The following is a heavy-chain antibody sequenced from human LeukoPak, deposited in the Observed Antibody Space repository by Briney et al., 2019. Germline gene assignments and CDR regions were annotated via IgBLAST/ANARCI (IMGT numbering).Heavy chain of an antibody. CDR2: INTDGGST. CDR3: ATNRDYYDSSGYSF. V-gene: IGHV3-74*01. D-gene: IGHD3-22*01. CDR1: GFTFSSYW. J-gene: IGHJ4*02. Sequence: QPGGSLRLSCAAAGFTFSSYWMHWVRQAPGKGLVWVSRINTDGGSTSYADSVKGRFTISRDNAKNTLYLQMNSLRAEDTAVYYCATNRDYYDSSGYSFWGQGTLVTVSS.